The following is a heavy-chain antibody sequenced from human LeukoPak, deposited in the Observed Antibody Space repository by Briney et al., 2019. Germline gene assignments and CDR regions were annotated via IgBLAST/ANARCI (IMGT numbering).Heavy chain of an antibody. CDR1: GFTLSDYY. D-gene: IGHD5-12*01. J-gene: IGHJ4*02. CDR3: ARGGYSGYDWVDY. CDR2: ISSSSSYT. V-gene: IGHV3-11*05. Sequence: PGGSLRLSCAASGFTLSDYYMSWIRQAPWKGLEWVSYISSSSSYTNYADSVKGRFTISRDNAKNSLYLQMNSLRAEDTAVYYCARGGYSGYDWVDYWGQGTLVTVSS.